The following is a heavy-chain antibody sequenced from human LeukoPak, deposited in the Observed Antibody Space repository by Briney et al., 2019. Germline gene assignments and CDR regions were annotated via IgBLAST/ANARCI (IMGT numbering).Heavy chain of an antibody. D-gene: IGHD3-10*01. CDR1: GFTFSSYS. Sequence: GGSLRLSCAASGFTFSSYSMNGVRQAPGKGLEWVSSISSSSSYIYYADSVKGRFTISRDNAKNSLYLQMNSLRAEDTAVYYCARYYYGSGSSSRGSDYWGQGTLVTVSS. J-gene: IGHJ4*02. CDR3: ARYYYGSGSSSRGSDY. CDR2: ISSSSSYI. V-gene: IGHV3-21*01.